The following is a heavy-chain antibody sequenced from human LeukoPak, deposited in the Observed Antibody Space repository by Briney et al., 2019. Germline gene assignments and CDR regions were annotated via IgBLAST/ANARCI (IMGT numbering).Heavy chain of an antibody. CDR1: GASIDTNNYY. Sequence: SETLSLTCSVSGASIDTNNYYWGWIRQTPGKGLEWIGSIYYTGVTYYKPSLKSRVTISVHASKTQFSLRLNSVTAADTGVYYCARHLSGGKDYWGRGTLVTVSS. CDR3: ARHLSGGKDY. J-gene: IGHJ4*02. D-gene: IGHD3-10*01. CDR2: IYYTGVT. V-gene: IGHV4-39*01.